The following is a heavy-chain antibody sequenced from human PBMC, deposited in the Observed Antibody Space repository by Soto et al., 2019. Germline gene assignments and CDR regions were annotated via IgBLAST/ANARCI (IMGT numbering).Heavy chain of an antibody. CDR3: AREGILGLFDAYDL. CDR1: VFTSSG. J-gene: IGHJ3*01. D-gene: IGHD3-3*01. Sequence: GASVKVSCKASVFTSSGISWVRQAPGQRLEWMGWISTHNGNTIYAQKFQGRVIMTMDTSTTTVYMVLRSLRPDDTAVYLCAREGILGLFDAYDLWGQGTMVTVS. CDR2: ISTHNGNT. V-gene: IGHV1-18*04.